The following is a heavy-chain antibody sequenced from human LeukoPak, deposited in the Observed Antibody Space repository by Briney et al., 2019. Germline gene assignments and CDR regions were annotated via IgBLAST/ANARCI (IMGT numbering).Heavy chain of an antibody. D-gene: IGHD6-13*01. J-gene: IGHJ6*02. V-gene: IGHV1-18*01. CDR1: GYTFTSYG. Sequence: ASVKVSCKASGYTFTSYGISWVRQAPGQGLEWMGWISAYNGNTNYAQELQGRVTMTTDTSTSTAYMELRSLRSDDTAVYYCARDYPEADEQQGRPNGMDVWGQGTTVTVSS. CDR2: ISAYNGNT. CDR3: ARDYPEADEQQGRPNGMDV.